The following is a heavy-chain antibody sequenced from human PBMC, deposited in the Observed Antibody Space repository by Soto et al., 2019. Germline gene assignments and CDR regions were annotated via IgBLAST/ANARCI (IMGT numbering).Heavy chain of an antibody. V-gene: IGHV1-69*12. J-gene: IGHJ3*02. Sequence: QVQLVQSGAEVKKPGSSVKVACKVSGDTFSNYVINWVRQAPGHGLEWMGAIVPIFRTANYAQKFHGRVRIAADEFTITAYMELSGLRSDDTATYYCARETSAPGTFREDASDIWGQGTLVTVSS. CDR3: ARETSAPGTFREDASDI. D-gene: IGHD6-13*01. CDR2: IVPIFRTA. CDR1: GDTFSNYV.